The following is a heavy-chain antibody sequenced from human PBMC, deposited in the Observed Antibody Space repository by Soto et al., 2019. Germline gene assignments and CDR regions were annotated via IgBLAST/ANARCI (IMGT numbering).Heavy chain of an antibody. V-gene: IGHV5-51*01. Sequence: PGESLKISCKGSGYSFTSYWIGWVRQMPGKGLEWMGIIYPGDSVTRYSPSFQGQVTISADKSISTAYLQWSSLKASDTAMYYCARLSDYDFWSGYYTSYYYYGMDVWGQGTTVTVSS. CDR2: IYPGDSVT. D-gene: IGHD3-3*01. J-gene: IGHJ6*02. CDR3: ARLSDYDFWSGYYTSYYYYGMDV. CDR1: GYSFTSYW.